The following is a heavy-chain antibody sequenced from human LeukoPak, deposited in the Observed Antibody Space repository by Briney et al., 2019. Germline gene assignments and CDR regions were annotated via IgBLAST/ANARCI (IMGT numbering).Heavy chain of an antibody. CDR1: GYTFTSYG. CDR3: ARDRADSSGLDAFDI. V-gene: IGHV1-18*01. J-gene: IGHJ3*02. Sequence: ASVKVSCTASGYTFTSYGISWVRQAPGQGLEWMGWISAYNGNTNYAQKLQGRVTMTTDTSTSTAYMELRSLGSDDTAVYYCARDRADSSGLDAFDIWGQGTMVTVSS. D-gene: IGHD3-22*01. CDR2: ISAYNGNT.